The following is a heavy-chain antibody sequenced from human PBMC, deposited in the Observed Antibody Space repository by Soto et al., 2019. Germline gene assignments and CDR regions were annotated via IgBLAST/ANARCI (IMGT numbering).Heavy chain of an antibody. CDR2: IYYSGST. D-gene: IGHD5-12*01. J-gene: IGHJ4*02. Sequence: SETLSLTCTVSGGSISSYYWSWIRQPPGKGLEWIGYIYYSGSTYYNPSLKSRVTISVDTSKNQFSLKLSSVTAADTAVYYCARVNIVAFMIDYWGQGTLVTVSS. CDR3: ARVNIVAFMIDY. V-gene: IGHV4-59*08. CDR1: GGSISSYY.